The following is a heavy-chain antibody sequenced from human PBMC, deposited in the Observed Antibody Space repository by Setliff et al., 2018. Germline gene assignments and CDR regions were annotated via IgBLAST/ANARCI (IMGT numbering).Heavy chain of an antibody. Sequence: SVKVSCKASGDTFSSYAISWVRQAPGQGLEWMGGIIPILGIANYAQKFQGRVTITADKSTSTAYMELSSLRPEDTAVYYCARGLGGAWVWFDPWGQGTLVTVSS. CDR1: GDTFSSYA. D-gene: IGHD2-15*01. CDR2: IIPILGIA. CDR3: ARGLGGAWVWFDP. V-gene: IGHV1-69*10. J-gene: IGHJ5*02.